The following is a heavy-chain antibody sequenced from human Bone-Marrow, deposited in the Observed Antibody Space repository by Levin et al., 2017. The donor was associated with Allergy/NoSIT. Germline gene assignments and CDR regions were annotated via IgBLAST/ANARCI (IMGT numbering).Heavy chain of an antibody. CDR1: TFHFITYG. CDR3: AKDNGRYPYYGMDV. Sequence: PGGSLRLSCEVSTFHFITYGMNWFRQAPGKGLEWVAHISNTGGTTNYAYSVKGRFTISRDNSKYSLSLQMNSLRADDTAIYYCAKDNGRYPYYGMDVWGQGTTVTVSS. J-gene: IGHJ6*02. CDR2: ISNTGGTT. V-gene: IGHV3-23*01. D-gene: IGHD2-2*02.